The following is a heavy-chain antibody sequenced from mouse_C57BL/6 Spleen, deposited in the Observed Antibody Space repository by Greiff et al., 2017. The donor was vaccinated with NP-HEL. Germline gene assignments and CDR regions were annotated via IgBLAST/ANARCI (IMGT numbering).Heavy chain of an antibody. CDR2: IYPGSGNT. CDR3: ARDGLLYHDY. Sequence: QVQLKQSGPELVKPGASVKISCKASGYSFTSYYIHWVKQRPGQGLEWIGWIYPGSGNTKYNEKFKGKATLTADTSSSTAYMQLSSLTSEDSAVYYCARDGLLYHDYWGQGTTLTVSS. D-gene: IGHD2-12*01. J-gene: IGHJ2*01. V-gene: IGHV1-66*01. CDR1: GYSFTSYY.